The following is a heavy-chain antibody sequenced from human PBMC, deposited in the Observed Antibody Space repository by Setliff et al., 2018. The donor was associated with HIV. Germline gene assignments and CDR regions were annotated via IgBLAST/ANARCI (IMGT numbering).Heavy chain of an antibody. CDR3: AGGLITIFGEEDYYYYMDV. D-gene: IGHD3-3*01. Sequence: ASVKVSCKASGGTFSSYAISWVRQAPGQGLEWMGGIIPIFGTANYAQKFQGRVTITTDESTSTAYMELSSLRSEDTAVYYCAGGLITIFGEEDYYYYMDVWGKGTTVTV. CDR2: IIPIFGTA. CDR1: GGTFSSYA. J-gene: IGHJ6*03. V-gene: IGHV1-69*05.